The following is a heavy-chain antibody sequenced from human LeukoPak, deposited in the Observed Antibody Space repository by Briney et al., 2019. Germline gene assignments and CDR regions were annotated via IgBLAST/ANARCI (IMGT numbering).Heavy chain of an antibody. CDR2: IKQDGSEK. Sequence: GGSLRLSCAASGFTFNNFAMSWVRQAPGKGLEWVANIKQDGSEKYYVDSVKGRFTISRDNAKNSLYLQMNSLRAEDTAVYYCARGRTRVVVVDFDYWGQGTLVTVSS. CDR1: GFTFNNFA. CDR3: ARGRTRVVVVDFDY. J-gene: IGHJ4*02. D-gene: IGHD2-15*01. V-gene: IGHV3-7*01.